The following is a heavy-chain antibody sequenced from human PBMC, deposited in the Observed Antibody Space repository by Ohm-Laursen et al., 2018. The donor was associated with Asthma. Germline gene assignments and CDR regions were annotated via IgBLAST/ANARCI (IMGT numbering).Heavy chain of an antibody. CDR1: GFTLSPYD. J-gene: IGHJ4*02. V-gene: IGHV3-30-3*01. CDR3: ARDRLAFLEWLLCDGFGY. CDR2: ISYDGSNK. Sequence: SLRLSCAASGFTLSPYDMNWVRQAPGKGLEWVAVISYDGSNKYYADSVKGRFTISRDNSKNTLYLQMNSLRAEDTAVYYCARDRLAFLEWLLCDGFGYWGQGTLVTVSS. D-gene: IGHD3-3*02.